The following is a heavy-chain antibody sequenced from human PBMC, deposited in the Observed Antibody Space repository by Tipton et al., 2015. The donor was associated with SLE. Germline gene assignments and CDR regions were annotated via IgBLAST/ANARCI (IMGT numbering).Heavy chain of an antibody. CDR1: GGSISSYY. V-gene: IGHV4-59*01. J-gene: IGHJ5*02. CDR2: IYYSGST. Sequence: TLSLTCTVSGGSISSYYWSWIRQPPGRGLEWIGYIYYSGSTNYNPSLKSRVTISVDTSKNQFSLKLSSVTAADTAVYYCARGLDFWSDRDWFDPWGQGTLVTVSS. D-gene: IGHD3-3*01. CDR3: ARGLDFWSDRDWFDP.